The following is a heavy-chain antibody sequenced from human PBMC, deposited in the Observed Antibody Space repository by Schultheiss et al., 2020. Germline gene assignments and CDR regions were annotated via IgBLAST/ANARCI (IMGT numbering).Heavy chain of an antibody. Sequence: GSLRLSCAASGFTFSSYWMHWVRQVPGKGLVWVSRINSDGSSTSYADSVKGRFTISRDNSKNTLYLQMNSLRAEDTAVYYCARDRRYCSSTSCYSGGYYYYGMDVWGQGTTVNVSS. V-gene: IGHV3-74*01. CDR1: GFTFSSYW. CDR2: INSDGSST. D-gene: IGHD2-2*01. J-gene: IGHJ6*02. CDR3: ARDRRYCSSTSCYSGGYYYYGMDV.